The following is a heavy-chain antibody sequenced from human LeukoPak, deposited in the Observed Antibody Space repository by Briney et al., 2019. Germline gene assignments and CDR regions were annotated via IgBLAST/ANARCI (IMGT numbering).Heavy chain of an antibody. D-gene: IGHD6-13*01. V-gene: IGHV3-23*01. CDR2: VSGSDGST. J-gene: IGHJ4*02. Sequence: ASLRRTCAASGFTFSSYAMIWVRQAPGQGLEWVSTVSGSDGSTYYADSVKGRFTISRDNPKNTLYLQMNSLRAEDTAVYYCAKDSDSSSWPPSIDYWGQGTLVTVSS. CDR1: GFTFSSYA. CDR3: AKDSDSSSWPPSIDY.